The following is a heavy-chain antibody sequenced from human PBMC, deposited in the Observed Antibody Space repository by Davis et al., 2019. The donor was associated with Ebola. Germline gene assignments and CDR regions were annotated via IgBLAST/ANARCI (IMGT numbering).Heavy chain of an antibody. CDR2: TYYNSKWYS. CDR1: GDSVSIHSAG. Sequence: HSQTLSLTCAISGDSVSIHSAGWNWIRQSPSRGLEWLGRTYYNSKWYSDYATSVRGRITINADTSGNKFYLQLNSVTPDDTAVYYCARGWLRGYLDYWGQGTLVTVSS. V-gene: IGHV6-1*01. D-gene: IGHD3-3*01. CDR3: ARGWLRGYLDY. J-gene: IGHJ4*02.